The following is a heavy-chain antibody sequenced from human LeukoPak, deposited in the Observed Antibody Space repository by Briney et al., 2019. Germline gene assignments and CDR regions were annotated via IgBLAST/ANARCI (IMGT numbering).Heavy chain of an antibody. D-gene: IGHD6-19*01. V-gene: IGHV3-74*01. CDR1: GFTLPRYL. CDR2: INSDGSTI. CDR3: ARDNAYSSGWDFDY. Sequence: GGGLRLSSAAPGFTLPRYLVHWGRQTPREGGGWVLPINSDGSTISYADSVKGRFTISRDDAKNTLYLQMNSLGAEDTAVYYCARDNAYSSGWDFDYWGQGTLVTVSS. J-gene: IGHJ4*02.